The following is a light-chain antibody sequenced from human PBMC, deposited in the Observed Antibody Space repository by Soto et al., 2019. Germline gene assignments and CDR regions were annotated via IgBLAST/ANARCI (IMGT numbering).Light chain of an antibody. CDR1: QSVTSSY. V-gene: IGKV3-20*01. CDR2: GAS. CDR3: HQYGSSPLT. J-gene: IGKJ4*01. Sequence: EIVLTQSPGTLSLSPGERATLSCRASQSVTSSYLAWYQQKPGQAPRLLIYGASSRATGIPDRFSVSGSGTDFTLTISRLEPEDFAVDYCHQYGSSPLTFGGGTKVEIK.